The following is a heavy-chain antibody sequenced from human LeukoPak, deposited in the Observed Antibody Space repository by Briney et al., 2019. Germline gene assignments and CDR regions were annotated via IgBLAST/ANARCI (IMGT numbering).Heavy chain of an antibody. V-gene: IGHV1-2*02. CDR1: GYTLTELS. D-gene: IGHD6-19*01. CDR2: ISAYNGNT. J-gene: IGHJ4*02. Sequence: GASVKVSCKVSGYTLTELSMHWVRQAPGQGLEWMGWISAYNGNTNYAQKLQGRVTMTRDTSISTAYMELSRLRSDDTAVYYCASHPSGYSSGPSDYWGQGTLVTVSS. CDR3: ASHPSGYSSGPSDY.